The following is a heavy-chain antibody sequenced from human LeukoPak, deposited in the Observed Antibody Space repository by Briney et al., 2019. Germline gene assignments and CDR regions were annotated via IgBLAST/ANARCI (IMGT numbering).Heavy chain of an antibody. CDR3: ARGLAGYPDIVVVPAATLFDY. D-gene: IGHD2-2*01. CDR2: INHSGST. CDR1: GGSISSGGYY. J-gene: IGHJ4*02. Sequence: PSETLSLTCTVSGGSISSGGYYWSWIRQPPGKGLEWIGEINHSGSTNYNPSLKSRVTISVDTSKNQFSLKLSSVTAADTAVYYCARGLAGYPDIVVVPAATLFDYWGQGTLVTVSS. V-gene: IGHV4-39*07.